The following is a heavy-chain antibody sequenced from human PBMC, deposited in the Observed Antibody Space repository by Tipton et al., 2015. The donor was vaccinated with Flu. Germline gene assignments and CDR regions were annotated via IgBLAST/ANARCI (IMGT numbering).Heavy chain of an antibody. V-gene: IGHV4-59*12. CDR1: GGSISSYY. J-gene: IGHJ3*02. Sequence: TLSLTCTVSGGSISSYYWNWIRQPPGKGLEWIANIYYSGTTNYNPSLKSRVTISVDTSKNQFSLRLTSVTAADTAVYYCARCPGVRGDHDAFDIWGQGTMVTVSS. CDR2: IYYSGTT. CDR3: ARCPGVRGDHDAFDI. D-gene: IGHD3-10*01.